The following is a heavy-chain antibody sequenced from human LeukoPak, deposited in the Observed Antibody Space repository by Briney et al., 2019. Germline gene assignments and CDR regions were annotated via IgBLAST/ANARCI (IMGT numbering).Heavy chain of an antibody. V-gene: IGHV3-30-3*02. D-gene: IGHD3-10*01. Sequence: GGSLRLSCAASGFTFSSYAMHWVRQAPGKGLEWVAVISYDGNNKYYADSVKGRFTISRDNSKNTLYLQMNSLRAEDTAVYYCAKEGNYYGSGSYYYFDYWGQGTLVTVSS. CDR1: GFTFSSYA. CDR2: ISYDGNNK. CDR3: AKEGNYYGSGSYYYFDY. J-gene: IGHJ4*02.